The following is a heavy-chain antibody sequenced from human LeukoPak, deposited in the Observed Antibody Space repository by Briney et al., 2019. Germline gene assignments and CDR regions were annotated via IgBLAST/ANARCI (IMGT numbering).Heavy chain of an antibody. J-gene: IGHJ4*02. CDR1: GFTFSNYA. CDR3: IHYGSGSYSTDY. V-gene: IGHV3-73*01. Sequence: PGGSLRLSCAASGFTFSNYAMHWVRQASGKGLEWVGRIRTKGNRYATAYAASVKGRFTISRNDSKNTAYLQMNSLKTEDTAVYYCIHYGSGSYSTDYWGQGTLVTVSS. CDR2: IRTKGNRYAT. D-gene: IGHD3-10*01.